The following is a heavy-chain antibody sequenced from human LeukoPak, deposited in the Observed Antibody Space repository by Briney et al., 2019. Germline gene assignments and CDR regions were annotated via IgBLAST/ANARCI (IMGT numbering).Heavy chain of an antibody. V-gene: IGHV3-30*03. D-gene: IGHD1-14*01. CDR3: ARVGPWVNPDYYYYYMDA. CDR2: ISYDGSNK. Sequence: GGSLRLSCAASGFTFSSYGMHWVRQAPGKGLEWVAVISYDGSNKYYADSVKGRFTISRDNSKNTLYLQMNSLRAEDTAVYYCARVGPWVNPDYYYYYMDAWGKGTTVTVSS. CDR1: GFTFSSYG. J-gene: IGHJ6*03.